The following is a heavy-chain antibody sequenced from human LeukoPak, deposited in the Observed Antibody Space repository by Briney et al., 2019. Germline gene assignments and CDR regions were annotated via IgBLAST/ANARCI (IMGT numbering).Heavy chain of an antibody. V-gene: IGHV3-21*01. CDR3: ARVQGGGFRTADS. J-gene: IGHJ4*02. CDR2: ISSHSSYI. D-gene: IGHD1-14*01. CDR1: GFTFSSYS. Sequence: PGGSLRLSCAASGFTFSSYSMNWVRQAPGKGLEWVSSISSHSSYIYYADSVKGRFTISRDNSKNTLFLQMNSLRGEDTAMYYCARVQGGGFRTADSWGQGTLVTVSS.